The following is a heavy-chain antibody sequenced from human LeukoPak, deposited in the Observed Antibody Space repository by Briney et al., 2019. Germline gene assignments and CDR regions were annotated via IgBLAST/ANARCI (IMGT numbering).Heavy chain of an antibody. V-gene: IGHV1-46*01. CDR3: ARRSYYDSRSNWFDP. Sequence: GASVKVSCKASGYTFTSYYMHWVRQAPGQGLEWMGIINPSGGSTSYAQKFQGRVTTTRDTSTSTVYMELSSLRSEDTAVYYCARRSYYDSRSNWFDPWGQGTLVTVSS. D-gene: IGHD3-22*01. J-gene: IGHJ5*02. CDR1: GYTFTSYY. CDR2: INPSGGST.